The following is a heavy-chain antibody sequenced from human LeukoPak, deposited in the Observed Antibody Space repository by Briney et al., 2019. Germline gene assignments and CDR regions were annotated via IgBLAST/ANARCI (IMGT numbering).Heavy chain of an antibody. CDR3: AKSYGNVLRYFDWSLDTTRYYGMDV. CDR1: GFTFSSYA. D-gene: IGHD3-9*01. V-gene: IGHV3-23*01. J-gene: IGHJ6*02. Sequence: GGSLRLSCAASGFTFSSYAMSWVRQAPGKGLEWVSAISGSGGSTYYADSVKGRFTISRDNSKNTLYLQMNSLRAEDTAVYYCAKSYGNVLRYFDWSLDTTRYYGMDVWGQGTTVTVSS. CDR2: ISGSGGST.